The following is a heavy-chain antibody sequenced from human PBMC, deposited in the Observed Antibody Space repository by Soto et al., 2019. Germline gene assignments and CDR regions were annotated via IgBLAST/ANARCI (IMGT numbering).Heavy chain of an antibody. CDR3: AAGGGLPRYY. CDR2: IYHSGST. J-gene: IGHJ4*02. V-gene: IGHV4-30-2*01. Sequence: QLQLQESGSGLVKPSQTLSLTCAVSGGSISSGGYSWSWILQPPGKGLECIGYIYHSGSTYYNPSLKSRVTISVDRSKTQFSLKLSAVTAADTAVYYCAAGGGLPRYYWGQGTLVTVSS. CDR1: GGSISSGGYS. D-gene: IGHD5-12*01.